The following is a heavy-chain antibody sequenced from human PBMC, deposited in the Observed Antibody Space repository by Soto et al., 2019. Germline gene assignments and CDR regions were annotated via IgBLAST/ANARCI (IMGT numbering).Heavy chain of an antibody. V-gene: IGHV3-23*01. CDR3: AKDSMPSLRGEWYPISDS. J-gene: IGHJ4*02. CDR1: GFTFSRYA. Sequence: GSLRLACAASGFTFSRYAMSWVRQPPGKGLEWVSAISGSGGSTYYADSVKGRFTISRDHSKNTLYLQMNSLRAEDTAVYYCAKDSMPSLRGEWYPISDSWGQGTLVTVSS. D-gene: IGHD2-8*01. CDR2: ISGSGGST.